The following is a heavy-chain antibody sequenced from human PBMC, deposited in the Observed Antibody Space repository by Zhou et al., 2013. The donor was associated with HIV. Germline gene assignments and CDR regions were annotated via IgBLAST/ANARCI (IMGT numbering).Heavy chain of an antibody. J-gene: IGHJ3*02. CDR1: GYTFTSYG. Sequence: QVQLVQSGAEVKKPGASVKVSCKASGYTFTSYGISWVRQAPGQGLEWMGWISAYNGNTNYAQKLQGRVTMTTDTSTSTAYMELRSLRSDDTAVYYCARVRMGSLAYCGGDCYTDAFDIWGQGTMVTVSS. D-gene: IGHD2-21*02. CDR3: ARVRMGSLAYCGGDCYTDAFDI. CDR2: ISAYNGNT. V-gene: IGHV1-18*01.